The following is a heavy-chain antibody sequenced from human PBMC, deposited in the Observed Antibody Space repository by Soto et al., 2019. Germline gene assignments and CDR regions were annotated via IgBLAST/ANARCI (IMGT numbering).Heavy chain of an antibody. Sequence: QVQLVQSGAEVKKPGASVKVSCKASGYRFTSQTIHWVRQAPGQRPEWMGWIIVGSGNTRYSQNLQGRLTITRDTSENTVHMDLSSRRSEDTAVYYCARLIFCGGDTCYPLDIWGQGTNVIVSS. V-gene: IGHV1-3*01. D-gene: IGHD2-21*01. CDR1: GYRFTSQT. J-gene: IGHJ3*02. CDR2: IIVGSGNT. CDR3: ARLIFCGGDTCYPLDI.